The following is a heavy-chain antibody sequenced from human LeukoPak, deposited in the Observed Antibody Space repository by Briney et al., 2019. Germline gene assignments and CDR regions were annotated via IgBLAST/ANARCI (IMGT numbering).Heavy chain of an antibody. CDR2: IYYSGST. J-gene: IGHJ4*02. CDR1: GGSISSYY. CDR3: ASSFIAAAFDY. D-gene: IGHD6-13*01. V-gene: IGHV4-59*08. Sequence: SETLSLTCTVSGGSISSYYWSWIRQPPGKGLEWIGYIYYSGSTNYNPSPKSRVTISVDTSKNQFSLKLSSVTAADTAVYYCASSFIAAAFDYWGQGTLVTVSS.